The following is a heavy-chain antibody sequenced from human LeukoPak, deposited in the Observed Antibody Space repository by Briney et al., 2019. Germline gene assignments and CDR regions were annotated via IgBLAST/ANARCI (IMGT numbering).Heavy chain of an antibody. J-gene: IGHJ4*02. V-gene: IGHV3-21*01. Sequence: GGSLRLSCAASGFIFSRYSMNWVRQAPGKGLEWVSSISSSSSYIYYADSVKGRFTISRDNAKNSLYLQMNSLRAEDTAVYYCARYLFPEPFDYWRQGTLVTVSA. D-gene: IGHD1-14*01. CDR3: ARYLFPEPFDY. CDR1: GFIFSRYS. CDR2: ISSSSSYI.